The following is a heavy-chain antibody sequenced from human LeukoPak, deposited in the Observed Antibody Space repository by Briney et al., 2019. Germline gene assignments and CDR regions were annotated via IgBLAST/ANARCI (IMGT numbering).Heavy chain of an antibody. V-gene: IGHV3-48*03. CDR1: GFTFDDYG. J-gene: IGHJ4*02. CDR3: VINDY. CDR2: ISSSGSNI. Sequence: PGGSLRLSCAVSGFTFDDYGMSWVRQAPGKGLEWVSYISSSGSNIYYADSVKGRFTISRDNAKNSLYLQMKNLRAEDTAVYYCVINDYWGQGTLVTVSS. D-gene: IGHD2/OR15-2a*01.